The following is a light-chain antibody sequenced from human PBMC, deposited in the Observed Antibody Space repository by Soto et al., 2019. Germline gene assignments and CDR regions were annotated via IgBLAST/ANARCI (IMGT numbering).Light chain of an antibody. J-gene: IGLJ2*01. CDR1: SSDVGAYNY. Sequence: QSALTQPRSVSGSPGQSVTISCTGTSSDVGAYNYVSWYQQHPGKAPKVMIYDVNKRPSGVPDRFSGSKSDNTASLTSSGLQAEDEADYYCCAYAGSYSVVFGGGTKLTVL. CDR3: CAYAGSYSVV. CDR2: DVN. V-gene: IGLV2-11*01.